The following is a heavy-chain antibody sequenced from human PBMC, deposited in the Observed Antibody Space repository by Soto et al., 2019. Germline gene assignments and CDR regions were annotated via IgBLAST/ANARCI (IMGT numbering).Heavy chain of an antibody. CDR2: IYYSGST. D-gene: IGHD3-9*01. J-gene: IGHJ5*02. CDR1: GGSISSYY. CDR3: ARALLRYDQGAGWFDP. Sequence: SETLSLTCTVSGGSISSYYWSWIRQPPGKGLEWIGYIYYSGSTNYNPSLKSRVTISVDTSKNQFSLKLSSVTAADTAVYYCARALLRYDQGAGWFDPWGQGTLVTVSS. V-gene: IGHV4-59*01.